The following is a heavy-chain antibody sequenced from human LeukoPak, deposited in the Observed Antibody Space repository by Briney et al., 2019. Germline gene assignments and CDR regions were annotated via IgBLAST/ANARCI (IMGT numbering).Heavy chain of an antibody. Sequence: GGSLRLSCAASGFSFSNHGMHWVRQAPGRRLEWVAVIWDDGNNKRYANSVNGRFTISRDNSENTLYLQMNGLTAEDTAMYYCARDSYQDYYGRFDPWGQGTLVIVSS. CDR1: GFSFSNHG. V-gene: IGHV3-33*01. CDR3: ARDSYQDYYGRFDP. D-gene: IGHD3-10*01. CDR2: IWDDGNNK. J-gene: IGHJ5*02.